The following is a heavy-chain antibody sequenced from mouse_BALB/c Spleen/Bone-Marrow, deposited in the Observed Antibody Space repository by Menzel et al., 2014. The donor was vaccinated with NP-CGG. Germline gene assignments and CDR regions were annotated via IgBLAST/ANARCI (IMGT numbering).Heavy chain of an antibody. D-gene: IGHD1-1*01. Sequence: VKLQESGPELVRPGVSVKISCKGSGYTFTDYAMHWVRQSHAKSLEWIGVINTYSGNTNYNQNFKGKATMTVDKSSSTAFMELAGLTYEDSAFYYCAREGYASTAWFAYWGEGTLVTVSA. CDR1: GYTFTDYA. CDR3: AREGYASTAWFAY. CDR2: INTYSGNT. J-gene: IGHJ3*01. V-gene: IGHV1-67*01.